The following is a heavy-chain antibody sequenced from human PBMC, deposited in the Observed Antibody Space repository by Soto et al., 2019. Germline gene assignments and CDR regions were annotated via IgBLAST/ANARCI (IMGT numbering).Heavy chain of an antibody. CDR3: ARALSATSFDY. CDR2: IYHSGST. V-gene: IGHV4-30-2*01. J-gene: IGHJ4*02. Sequence: PSETLSLTCAVSGGSISRGGYSWSWIRQPPGKGLEWIGYIYHSGSTYYNPSLKSRVTISVDRSKNQFTLKLSSVTAADTAVYYCARALSATSFDYWGQGTLVTVSS. CDR1: GGSISRGGYS.